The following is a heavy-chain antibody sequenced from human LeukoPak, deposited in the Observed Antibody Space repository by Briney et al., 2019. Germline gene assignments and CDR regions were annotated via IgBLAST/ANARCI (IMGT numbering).Heavy chain of an antibody. J-gene: IGHJ3*02. V-gene: IGHV3-53*01. CDR3: AKRRDGYNNGAFDI. CDR2: TYSGGRT. Sequence: PSETLSLTCAVYGGSFSGYYWSWIRQPPGKGLEWVSVTYSGGRTYYADSVKGRFTISRDNSKNTLYMQMNSLRADDTAVYYCAKRRDGYNNGAFDIWGQGTMVIVSS. CDR1: GGSFSGYY. D-gene: IGHD5-24*01.